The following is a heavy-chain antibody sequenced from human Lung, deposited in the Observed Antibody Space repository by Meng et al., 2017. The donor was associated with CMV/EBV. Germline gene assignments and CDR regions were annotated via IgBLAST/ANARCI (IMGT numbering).Heavy chain of an antibody. CDR2: IIPILGIA. D-gene: IGHD2-2*01. CDR3: ARVLERYCSDTNCLCVYYFDY. Sequence: SVKVSCKASGGTFSSYAISWVRQAPGQGLEWMGGIIPILGIANYAQKFQDRVTITANKSTSTAYIELSSLRSEYTAVYYCARVLERYCSDTNCLCVYYFDYWGQGXLVTVSS. V-gene: IGHV1-69*10. J-gene: IGHJ4*02. CDR1: GGTFSSYA.